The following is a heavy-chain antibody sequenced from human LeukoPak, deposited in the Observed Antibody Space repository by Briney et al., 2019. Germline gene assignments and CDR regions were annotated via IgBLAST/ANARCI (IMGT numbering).Heavy chain of an antibody. CDR3: ARDSGPGGDFDP. CDR2: ISDNGAT. J-gene: IGHJ5*02. Sequence: SETLSLTCTVSGGSISGFYWSWIRQPPGKGLEWIGYISDNGATTYNPSLKSRVTISIDMSNNHFSLKLRSVTAADRAIYYCARDSGPGGDFDPWGQGTLVTVSS. V-gene: IGHV4-59*01. D-gene: IGHD3-16*01. CDR1: GGSISGFY.